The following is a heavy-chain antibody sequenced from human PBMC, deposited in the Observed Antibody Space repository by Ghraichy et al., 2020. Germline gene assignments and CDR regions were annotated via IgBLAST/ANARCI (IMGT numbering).Heavy chain of an antibody. CDR3: ASLSARRDSQWFEP. J-gene: IGHJ5*02. V-gene: IGHV4-31*03. Sequence: SETLSLTCNVSGASISSGGYYWSWIRQPPGKGLEWIGYIYYSGSTYYNPSLKSRVTLSVDTSNNQFSLKLSSVTAADTAVYYCASLSARRDSQWFEPWGQGTLVPVSS. CDR1: GASISSGGYY. CDR2: IYYSGST.